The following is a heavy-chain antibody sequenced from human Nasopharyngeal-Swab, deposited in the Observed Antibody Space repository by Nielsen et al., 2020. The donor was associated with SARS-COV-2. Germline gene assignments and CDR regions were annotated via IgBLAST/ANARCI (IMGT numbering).Heavy chain of an antibody. J-gene: IGHJ4*02. V-gene: IGHV4-59*12. CDR2: IYYSGST. CDR3: ASKSPNNWNDGVYFDY. CDR1: GGSISSYY. Sequence: SETLSLTCIVSGGSISSYYWSWIRQPPGKGLEWIGYIYYSGSTYYNPSLKSRVIISVDTSKNQFSLKLSSVTAADTAVYYCASKSPNNWNDGVYFDYWGQGTLVTVSS. D-gene: IGHD1-20*01.